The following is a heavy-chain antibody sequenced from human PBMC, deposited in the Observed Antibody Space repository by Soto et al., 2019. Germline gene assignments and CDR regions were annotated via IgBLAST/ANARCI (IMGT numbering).Heavy chain of an antibody. V-gene: IGHV1-24*01. J-gene: IGHJ4*02. CDR1: GYTLTELS. Sequence: ASVKVSCKVSGYTLTELSMHWVRQAPGKGLEWMGGFDPEDGETIYAQKFQGRVTMTEDTSTDTAYMELSSLRSEDTAVYYCETDWPAVARAWPWWGQGTLVTVSS. CDR3: ETDWPAVARAWPW. D-gene: IGHD6-19*01. CDR2: FDPEDGET.